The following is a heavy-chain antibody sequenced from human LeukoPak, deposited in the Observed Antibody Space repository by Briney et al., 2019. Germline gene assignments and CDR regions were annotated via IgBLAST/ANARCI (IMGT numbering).Heavy chain of an antibody. Sequence: GGSLRLSCAASGFTFSSNAMSWVRQAPGKGLEWVSYISGSGGSTYYADSVKGRFTISRDNSKNTLYLQMNSLRAEDTAVYYCAKALETYRRAFDIWGQGTMVTVSS. CDR3: AKALETYRRAFDI. V-gene: IGHV3-23*01. J-gene: IGHJ3*02. CDR1: GFTFSSNA. CDR2: ISGSGGST. D-gene: IGHD3-3*01.